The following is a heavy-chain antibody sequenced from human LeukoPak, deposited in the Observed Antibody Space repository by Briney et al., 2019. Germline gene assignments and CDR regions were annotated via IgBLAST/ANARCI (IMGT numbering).Heavy chain of an antibody. Sequence: GGSLGLSCAVSGFTFRNYLMHWVRQAPGQGLVWVSRINQDETKAYADSVKGRFTVSRDNAKNMMYLQLNGLRAEDTAVYFCGRGGDGIDVWGQGTTVIVSS. CDR1: GFTFRNYL. D-gene: IGHD5-24*01. CDR2: INQDETKA. J-gene: IGHJ3*01. CDR3: GRGGDGIDV. V-gene: IGHV3-74*01.